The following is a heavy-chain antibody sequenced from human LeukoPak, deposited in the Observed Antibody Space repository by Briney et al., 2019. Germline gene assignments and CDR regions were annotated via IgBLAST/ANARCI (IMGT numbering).Heavy chain of an antibody. D-gene: IGHD2-21*02. Sequence: SGPTLVNPHRPLTLTCTFSGFSLSTSGMRVSWIRQPPGKALEWLARIDWDDDKFYSTSLKTRLTISKDTSKNQVVLTMTNMDPVDTATYYCARTPYCGGDCYVDYWGQGTLVTVSS. CDR3: ARTPYCGGDCYVDY. J-gene: IGHJ4*02. CDR1: GFSLSTSGMR. CDR2: IDWDDDK. V-gene: IGHV2-70*04.